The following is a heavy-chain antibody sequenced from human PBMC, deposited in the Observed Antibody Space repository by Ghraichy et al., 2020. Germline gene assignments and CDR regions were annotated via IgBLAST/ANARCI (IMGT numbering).Heavy chain of an antibody. D-gene: IGHD3-3*01. V-gene: IGHV3-23*01. CDR3: ARRGPLEWGAFYY. Sequence: GGSLRLSCAASGFTFSSNAMGWVRQAPGKGLEWVSAISGSGDRTFYPDSVKGRFTISRDNSKNTLHLQMNSLRAEDTAVYYCARRGPLEWGAFYYRRQRTLVTASS. CDR1: GFTFSSNA. CDR2: ISGSGDRT. J-gene: IGHJ4*02.